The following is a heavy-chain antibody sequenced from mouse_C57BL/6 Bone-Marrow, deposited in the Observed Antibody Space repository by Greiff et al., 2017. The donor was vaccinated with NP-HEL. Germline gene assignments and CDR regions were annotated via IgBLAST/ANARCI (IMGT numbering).Heavy chain of an antibody. CDR1: GYTFTSYW. CDR2: IYPGSGST. CDR3: ARSGGWLLPAWFAY. J-gene: IGHJ3*01. D-gene: IGHD2-3*01. Sequence: VQLQQPGAELVKPGASVKMSCKASGYTFTSYWITWVKQRPGQGLEWIGDIYPGSGSTNYNEKFKSKATLTVDTSSSTAYMQLSSLTSEDSAVYYCARSGGWLLPAWFAYWGKGTLVTVSA. V-gene: IGHV1-55*01.